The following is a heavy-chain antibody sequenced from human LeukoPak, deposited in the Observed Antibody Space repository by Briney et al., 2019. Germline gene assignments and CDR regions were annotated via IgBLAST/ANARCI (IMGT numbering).Heavy chain of an antibody. J-gene: IGHJ4*02. CDR3: AKERATIFGLVTGIDD. CDR1: GFTFRDYY. V-gene: IGHV3-11*01. D-gene: IGHD3-3*01. CDR2: ISSSSSTM. Sequence: GGSLRLSCAASGFTFRDYYMGWIRQAPGKGLEWVSHISSSSSTMYYADSVKGRFTISRDNAKNSLYLQMNSLRVEDTAVYYCAKERATIFGLVTGIDDWGQGTLVTVSS.